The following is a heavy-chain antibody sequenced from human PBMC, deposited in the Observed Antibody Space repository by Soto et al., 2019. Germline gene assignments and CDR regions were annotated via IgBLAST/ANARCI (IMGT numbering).Heavy chain of an antibody. CDR2: ISFIGAT. CDR3: AKAHVMVVAGSTFDY. V-gene: IGHV4-39*01. CDR1: DGSISNNIFY. D-gene: IGHD6-19*01. Sequence: SETLSLTCTVSDGSISNNIFYWGWIRQPPGKGLEWLGSISFIGATYHNPSLRSRVTLSVDTSNNQFSLKLRSVTAADTAVYYCAKAHVMVVAGSTFDYWGHGTLVTVSS. J-gene: IGHJ4*01.